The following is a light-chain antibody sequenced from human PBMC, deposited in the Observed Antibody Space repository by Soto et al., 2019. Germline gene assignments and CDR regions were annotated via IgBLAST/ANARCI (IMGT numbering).Light chain of an antibody. CDR1: QNIDSW. V-gene: IGKV1-5*03. CDR3: QQYAGDAWA. CDR2: QAS. J-gene: IGKJ1*01. Sequence: DIQMTQSPSTLSASVGDRVTITCRASQNIDSWLAWYQHKPGQAPTLLIYQASLLQTGVTSRFSASGSGTEFSLANSSLQPHGFANYYCQQYAGDAWAFVQGYKLET.